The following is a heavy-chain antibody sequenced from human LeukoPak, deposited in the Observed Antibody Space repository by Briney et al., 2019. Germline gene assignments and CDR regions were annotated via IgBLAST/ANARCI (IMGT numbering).Heavy chain of an antibody. Sequence: GAAVKVSCKASGYTSTSYYMHSVRQAPGQGLEWMGIINPSGGSRSYAQKFQGRVTMTRDMSTSKVYMALSSLRSEDTAVYYCARPRYGDYDSEYYYWGQGTLVTVSS. CDR2: INPSGGSR. CDR3: ARPRYGDYDSEYYY. J-gene: IGHJ4*02. D-gene: IGHD4-17*01. V-gene: IGHV1-46*01. CDR1: GYTSTSYY.